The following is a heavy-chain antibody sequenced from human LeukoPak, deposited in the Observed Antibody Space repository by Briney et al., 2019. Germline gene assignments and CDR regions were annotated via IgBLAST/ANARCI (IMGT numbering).Heavy chain of an antibody. CDR1: GFTFSSYA. J-gene: IGHJ3*02. V-gene: IGHV3-30-3*01. CDR3: ARPFGVVGWPAAFDI. Sequence: PGGSLRLSCAASGFTFSSYAMHWVRQAPGKGLEWVALISYDGSNKYYADSVKGRFTISRDNSKNTLYLQMNSLRAEDTAVYYCARPFGVVGWPAAFDIWGQGTMVTVSS. CDR2: ISYDGSNK. D-gene: IGHD3-3*01.